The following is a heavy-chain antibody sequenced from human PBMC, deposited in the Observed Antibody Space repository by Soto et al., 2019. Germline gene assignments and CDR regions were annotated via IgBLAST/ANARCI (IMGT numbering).Heavy chain of an antibody. J-gene: IGHJ4*01. Sequence: SETLSLTCTVSGGSIISSGYYWALLRQPPGRGLEWIGSIYYNGDTYFYPSLKSRVTISVDTSKNQFSLKLTSVTAADTALYFCARGGKYYQQGTYFFDYWGQGSLVTVSS. D-gene: IGHD3-16*01. V-gene: IGHV4-39*01. CDR1: GGSIISSGYY. CDR2: IYYNGDT. CDR3: ARGGKYYQQGTYFFDY.